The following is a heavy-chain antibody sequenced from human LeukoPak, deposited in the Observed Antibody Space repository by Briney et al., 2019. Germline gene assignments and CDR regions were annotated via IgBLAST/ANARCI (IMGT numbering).Heavy chain of an antibody. CDR1: GGSINSGSYY. V-gene: IGHV4-61*02. Sequence: SETLSLTCTVSGGSINSGSYYWSWIRQPAGKGLEWIGRIYASGSTNYNPSLKSRVTISVDTSKNQFSLKLSSVTAADTAVYFCARATIRYCSSTSCYEDYWGQGTLVTVSS. J-gene: IGHJ4*02. CDR3: ARATIRYCSSTSCYEDY. D-gene: IGHD2-2*01. CDR2: IYASGST.